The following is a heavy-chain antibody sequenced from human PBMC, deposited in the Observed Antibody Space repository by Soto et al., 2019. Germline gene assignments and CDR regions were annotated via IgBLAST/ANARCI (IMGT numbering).Heavy chain of an antibody. J-gene: IGHJ4*02. V-gene: IGHV1-2*02. CDR1: VYTFTCYY. Sequence: GXSVKVSCKASVYTFTCYYMHWVRQAPGQGLEWMGWINPNSGGTNYAQKFQGRVTMTRDTSISTAYMELSRLRSDDTAVYYYASGGIAAAGREIDYWGQGTLVTVSS. D-gene: IGHD6-13*01. CDR2: INPNSGGT. CDR3: ASGGIAAAGREIDY.